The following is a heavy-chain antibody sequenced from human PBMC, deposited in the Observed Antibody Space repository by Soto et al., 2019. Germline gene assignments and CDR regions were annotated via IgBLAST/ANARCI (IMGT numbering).Heavy chain of an antibody. CDR3: AAYSHKGY. D-gene: IGHD3-16*01. V-gene: IGHV3-66*01. CDR1: GYTVSNNY. CDR2: IYSGGST. J-gene: IGHJ4*02. Sequence: PGESLRLSCAASGYTVSNNYMSWVRQAPGKGLEWVSLIYSGGSTYYADSVQGGFTISRDGSKSTLYLQMDSLRAEDTAMYYCAAYSHKGYWGQGTLVTVSS.